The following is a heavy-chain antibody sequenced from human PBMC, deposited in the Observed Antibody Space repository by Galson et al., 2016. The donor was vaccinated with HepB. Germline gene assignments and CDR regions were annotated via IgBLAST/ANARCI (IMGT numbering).Heavy chain of an antibody. CDR1: GFIVSSND. CDR3: ARDFQLGAPAYMDV. Sequence: SLRLSCAASGFIVSSNDMSWVRQAPGKGLEWVSVLSSVGSTYYSDSVKGRFTISRENPTNTVDLHIHSLGYEDAAMYFCARDFQLGAPAYMDVWGKGTTVTVS. D-gene: IGHD3-16*01. CDR2: LSSVGST. V-gene: IGHV3-53*05. J-gene: IGHJ6*03.